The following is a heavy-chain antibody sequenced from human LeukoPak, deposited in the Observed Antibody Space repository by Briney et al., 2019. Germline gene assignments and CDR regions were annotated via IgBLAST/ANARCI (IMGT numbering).Heavy chain of an antibody. J-gene: IGHJ3*02. Sequence: ASVKVSCKASGYTFTGYYMHWVRQAPGQGLEWVGWINPNSGGTSYAQKFQGRVTMTRDTSISTAYMELSRLRSDDTAVYYCARENHYYDSSGTTNAFDIWGQGTMVTVSS. CDR3: ARENHYYDSSGTTNAFDI. D-gene: IGHD3-22*01. CDR1: GYTFTGYY. V-gene: IGHV1-2*02. CDR2: INPNSGGT.